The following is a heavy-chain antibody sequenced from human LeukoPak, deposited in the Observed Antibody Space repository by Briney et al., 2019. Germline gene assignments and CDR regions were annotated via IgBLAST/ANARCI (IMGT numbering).Heavy chain of an antibody. J-gene: IGHJ5*02. Sequence: GGSLRLSCAASGFTFSSYEMNWVRQAPGKGLEWVSYISSSGDTIYYADSVKGRFTISRDNAKNSLYLQMNSLRAEDTAVYYCARGYDSSGYYVNCFDPWGQGTLVTVPS. CDR2: ISSSGDTI. CDR1: GFTFSSYE. D-gene: IGHD3-22*01. CDR3: ARGYDSSGYYVNCFDP. V-gene: IGHV3-48*03.